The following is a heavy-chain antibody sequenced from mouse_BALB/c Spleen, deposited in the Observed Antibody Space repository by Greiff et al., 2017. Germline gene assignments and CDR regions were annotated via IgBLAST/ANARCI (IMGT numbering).Heavy chain of an antibody. CDR1: GDSITSGY. V-gene: IGHV3-8*02. CDR3: ARGTTVVATGEYFDV. J-gene: IGHJ1*01. CDR2: ISYSGST. Sequence: VQLQQSGPSLVKPSQTLSLTCSVTGDSITSGYWNWIRKFPGNKLEYMGYISYSGSTYYNPSLKSRISITRDTSKNQYYLQLNSVTTEDTATYYCARGTTVVATGEYFDVWGAGTTVTVSS. D-gene: IGHD1-1*01.